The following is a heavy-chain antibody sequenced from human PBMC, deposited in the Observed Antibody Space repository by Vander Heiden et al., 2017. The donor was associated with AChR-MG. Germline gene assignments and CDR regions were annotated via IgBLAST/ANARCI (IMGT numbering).Heavy chain of an antibody. CDR3: AGVPHVRYYYYYGMDV. V-gene: IGHV3-30*02. CDR2: IRYDGSNK. J-gene: IGHJ6*02. Sequence: VQLVESGGGVVQPGGSLRLSCAASGFTFRSYGMHWVRQAPGKGLEWVAFIRYDGSNKYYADSVKGRVTISRGNSKNTLYLQMNSLRAEDTAVYYCAGVPHVRYYYYYGMDVWGQGTTVTVSS. D-gene: IGHD1-1*01. CDR1: GFTFRSYG.